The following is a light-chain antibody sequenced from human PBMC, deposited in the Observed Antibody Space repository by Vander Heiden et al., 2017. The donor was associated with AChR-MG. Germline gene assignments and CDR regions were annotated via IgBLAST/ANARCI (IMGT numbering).Light chain of an antibody. CDR2: AAS. CDR1: QGISNY. J-gene: IGKJ1*01. Sequence: DIQMTQSPSSLSASVGDRVTITCRASQGISNYLAWYQQKPGKVPKLLIYAASTFQSAVPSRLPATGSGTDFTLTMSSLHPEDVATYYCQWYNGARPTFGYWSKVGIK. V-gene: IGKV1-27*01. CDR3: QWYNGARPT.